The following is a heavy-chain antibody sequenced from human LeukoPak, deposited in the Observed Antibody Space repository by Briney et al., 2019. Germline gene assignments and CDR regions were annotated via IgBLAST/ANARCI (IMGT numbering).Heavy chain of an antibody. CDR1: GGSISTYY. V-gene: IGHV4-59*08. CDR3: ARGDVVATALDP. CDR2: IYYSGST. D-gene: IGHD5-12*01. Sequence: PSETLSLTCTVSGGSISTYYWNWIRQPPGKGLEWIGYIYYSGSTKYNPSLKTRVTISVDTSKKQFSLKLSSVTAADTAVYYCARGDVVATALDPWGQGTLVTVSS. J-gene: IGHJ5*02.